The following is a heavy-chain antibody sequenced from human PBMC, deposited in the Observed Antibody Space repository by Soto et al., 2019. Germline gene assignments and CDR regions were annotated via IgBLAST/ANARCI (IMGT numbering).Heavy chain of an antibody. D-gene: IGHD3-22*01. V-gene: IGHV4-59*12. Sequence: SETLSLTCTVSGGSISSYYWSWIRQPPGKGLEWIGYIYYSGSTNYNPSLKSRVTISVDTSKNQFSLKLSSVTAADTAVYYCARDFDDSSGSEADIWGQGTMVTVSS. CDR1: GGSISSYY. J-gene: IGHJ3*02. CDR3: ARDFDDSSGSEADI. CDR2: IYYSGST.